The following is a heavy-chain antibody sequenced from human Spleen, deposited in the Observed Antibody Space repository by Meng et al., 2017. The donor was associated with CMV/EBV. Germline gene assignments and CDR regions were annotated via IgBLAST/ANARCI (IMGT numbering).Heavy chain of an antibody. V-gene: IGHV3-74*03. CDR1: GFTRRRFR. CDR3: ARGVAESLRWEMGF. J-gene: IGHJ4*02. CDR2: IDSDGCDI. Sequence: VQWVQPGGCVLQPGGPPRLSCAASGFTRRRFRISWVRQAPGKGLEWVSRIDSDGCDITYADSVRGRFTISRDAAENTLYLQMNNLSVEATAVYYCARGVAESLRWEMGFWGQGTLVTASS. D-gene: IGHD5-24*01.